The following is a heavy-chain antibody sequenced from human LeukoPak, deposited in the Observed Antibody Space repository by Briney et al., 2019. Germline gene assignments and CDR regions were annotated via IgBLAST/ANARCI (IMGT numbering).Heavy chain of an antibody. D-gene: IGHD3-10*01. CDR1: GFTFRQYW. Sequence: GGSLRLSCAAWGFTFRQYWVGCVRQTPGRGLEGVALIKPDGTLTQYVDSVRGRFNISRDNVQNSLSLQMKSLGVEDTAVYYCVRFGVAYGMDVWGQGTTVTVS. V-gene: IGHV3-7*01. CDR2: IKPDGTLT. CDR3: VRFGVAYGMDV. J-gene: IGHJ6*02.